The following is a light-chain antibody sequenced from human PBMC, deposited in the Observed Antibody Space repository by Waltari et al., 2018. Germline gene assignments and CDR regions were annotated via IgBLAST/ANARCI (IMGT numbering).Light chain of an antibody. CDR1: QSIGNT. CDR3: QKYNVWPWT. V-gene: IGKV3D-15*01. Sequence: ETVMMQSPATLSLSPGERATLSCRASQSIGNTLAWYQQKPGQAPRLLIYYPSRRATGIPDRFSGSGAATDFTLTISSLDPEDVGIYYCQKYNVWPWTFGQGTKVEIK. CDR2: YPS. J-gene: IGKJ1*01.